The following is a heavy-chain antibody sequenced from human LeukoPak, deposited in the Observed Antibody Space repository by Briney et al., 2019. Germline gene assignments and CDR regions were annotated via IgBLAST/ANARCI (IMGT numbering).Heavy chain of an antibody. CDR2: ISDNGGSR. CDR1: GFTFGSFA. Sequence: GSLRLSCAASGFTFGSFAMSWIRQAPGKGLDWVSGISDNGGSRHYADSVKGRFIISRDNSKNTLYLQMNSLRAEDTAVYYCARDSSSSVWGQGTLVTVSS. D-gene: IGHD6-6*01. CDR3: ARDSSSSV. J-gene: IGHJ4*02. V-gene: IGHV3-23*01.